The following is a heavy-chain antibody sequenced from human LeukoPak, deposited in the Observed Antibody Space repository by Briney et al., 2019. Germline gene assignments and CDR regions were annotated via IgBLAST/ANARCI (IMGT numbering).Heavy chain of an antibody. CDR3: ARAVGYGDSNFDY. J-gene: IGHJ4*02. CDR2: IYYSGRT. V-gene: IGHV4-30-4*01. Sequence: PSETLSLTCTVPGGSIRSGDYFWSSLRQSPVEGLEWIGYIYYSGRTYCSPSLESRVTISLDTSKNQFSLKVKTVTAADTAVYYCARAVGYGDSNFDYWGQATLVTVSS. D-gene: IGHD4-17*01. CDR1: GGSIRSGDYF.